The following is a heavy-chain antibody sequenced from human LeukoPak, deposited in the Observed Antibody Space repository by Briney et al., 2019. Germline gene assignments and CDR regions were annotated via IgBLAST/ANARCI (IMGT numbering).Heavy chain of an antibody. CDR1: GGSIRSSSYY. J-gene: IGHJ3*02. V-gene: IGHV4-39*07. CDR2: IYHSGST. Sequence: SETLSLTCTVSGGSIRSSSYYWGWIRQPPGKGLEWIGSIYHSGSTNYNPSLKSRVTISVDTSKNQFSLKLSSVTAADTAVYYCARDIPVIVGATDAFDIWGQGTMVTVSS. D-gene: IGHD1-26*01. CDR3: ARDIPVIVGATDAFDI.